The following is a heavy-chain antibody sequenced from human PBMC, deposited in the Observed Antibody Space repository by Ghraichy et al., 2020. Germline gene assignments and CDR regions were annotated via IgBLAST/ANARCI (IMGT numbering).Heavy chain of an antibody. V-gene: IGHV1-24*01. J-gene: IGHJ4*02. CDR1: GYTLTALS. CDR3: ATDPLREGANY. Sequence: VSCKVSGYTLTALSMHWVRQAPGKGLEWMGGLDPEDGETFYAQKFQGRVTMTEDTSTDTAYMELSSLRSEDTAMYYCATDPLREGANYWGQGTLVTVSS. D-gene: IGHD3-16*01. CDR2: LDPEDGET.